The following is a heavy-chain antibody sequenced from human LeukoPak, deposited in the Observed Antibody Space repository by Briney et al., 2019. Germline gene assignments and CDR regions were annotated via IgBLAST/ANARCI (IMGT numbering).Heavy chain of an antibody. Sequence: ASETLSLTCTVSGGSISRYYWSWIRQPPGKGLEWIGYIYYSGSTNYNPSLKSRVTISVDTSKNQFSLKLSSVTAAGTAVYYCAREYSSSLGDWFDPWGQGTLVTVSS. CDR2: IYYSGST. D-gene: IGHD6-6*01. V-gene: IGHV4-59*01. CDR1: GGSISRYY. CDR3: AREYSSSLGDWFDP. J-gene: IGHJ5*02.